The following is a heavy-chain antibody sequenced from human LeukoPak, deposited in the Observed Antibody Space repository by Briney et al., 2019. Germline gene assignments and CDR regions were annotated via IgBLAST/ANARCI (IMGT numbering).Heavy chain of an antibody. CDR2: ISGSGGST. CDR1: GFSYSSYA. J-gene: IGHJ4*02. Sequence: GGSLRLSCEASGFSYSSYAMHWVRQAPGKGLEWVSAISGSGGSTYYADSVKGRFTISRDNSKNTLYLQMNSLRAEDTAVYYCAKDKGSSWYSYYFDYWGQGTLVTVSS. V-gene: IGHV3-23*01. CDR3: AKDKGSSWYSYYFDY. D-gene: IGHD6-13*01.